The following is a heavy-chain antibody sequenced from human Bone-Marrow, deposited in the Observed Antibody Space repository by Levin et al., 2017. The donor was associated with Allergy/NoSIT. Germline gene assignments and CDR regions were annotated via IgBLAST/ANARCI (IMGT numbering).Heavy chain of an antibody. J-gene: IGHJ5*02. CDR3: ARDTAMAGSDGVDP. V-gene: IGHV2-70*04. CDR2: ISWDDDE. Sequence: ESGPTLVKPTQTLTLTCTFSGFSLKTPEMRVSWLRQPPGKALEWLARISWDDDEFYSTSLENRLTISKDTSKNKVVLTMTDMNPADTATYYCARDTAMAGSDGVDPWGQGTLVIVSS. D-gene: IGHD5-18*01. CDR1: GFSLKTPEMR.